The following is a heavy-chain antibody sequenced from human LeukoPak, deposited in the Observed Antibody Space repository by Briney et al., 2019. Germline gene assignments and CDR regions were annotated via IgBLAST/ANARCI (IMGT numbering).Heavy chain of an antibody. CDR2: ISGSGGST. J-gene: IGHJ4*02. CDR1: GFTFSSYA. CDR3: AKELDSYGYQNDY. Sequence: AGGSLRLSCAASGFTFSSYAMSWVRQAPGKGLEWVSAISGSGGSTYYADSVKGRFTISRDNSKNTLYLQMDSLRAEDTAVYYCAKELDSYGYQNDYWGQGTLVTVSS. D-gene: IGHD5-18*01. V-gene: IGHV3-23*01.